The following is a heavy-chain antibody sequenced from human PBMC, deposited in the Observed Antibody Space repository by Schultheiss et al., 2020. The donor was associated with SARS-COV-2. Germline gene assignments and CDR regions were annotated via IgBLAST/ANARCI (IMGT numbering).Heavy chain of an antibody. Sequence: SQTLSLTCAISGDSVSSNSAAWNWIRQSPSRGLEWLGRTYYRSKWYNDYAVSVKSRITINPDTSKNQFSLQLNSVTPEDTAVYYCASGGDSSCSIYYYGMDVWGQGTTVTVSS. V-gene: IGHV6-1*01. CDR2: TYYRSKWYN. D-gene: IGHD3-22*01. CDR1: GDSVSSNSAA. J-gene: IGHJ6*02. CDR3: ASGGDSSCSIYYYGMDV.